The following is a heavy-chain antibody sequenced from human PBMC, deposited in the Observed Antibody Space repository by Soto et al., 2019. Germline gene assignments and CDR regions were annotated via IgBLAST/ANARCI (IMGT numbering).Heavy chain of an antibody. Sequence: QVQLQQWGAGLLKPSETLSLNCAVNGGSLSGYYWSWIRQPPGKGLEWIGEIKDGVYTNYSPSLKSLATISSDTSNNQFSLRLNSVTAADTGLYYCARGQEGVVATHWDQGALVTVSS. J-gene: IGHJ4*02. V-gene: IGHV4-34*01. CDR3: ARGQEGVVATH. CDR1: GGSLSGYY. CDR2: IKDGVYT. D-gene: IGHD5-12*01.